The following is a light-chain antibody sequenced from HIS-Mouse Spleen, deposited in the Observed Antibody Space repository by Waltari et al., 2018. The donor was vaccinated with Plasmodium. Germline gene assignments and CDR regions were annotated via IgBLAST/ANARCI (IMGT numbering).Light chain of an antibody. V-gene: IGLV3-10*01. CDR1: ALPTKY. CDR2: KDS. J-gene: IGLJ3*02. Sequence: SYELTQPPSVSVSPGQTARITCSGDALPTKYAYWYQQKSGQAPVLVIYKDSKRPSGIPERFSGSSSGTMATLTISGAQVEDEADYYCYSTDSSGKHRVFGGGTKLTVL. CDR3: YSTDSSGKHRV.